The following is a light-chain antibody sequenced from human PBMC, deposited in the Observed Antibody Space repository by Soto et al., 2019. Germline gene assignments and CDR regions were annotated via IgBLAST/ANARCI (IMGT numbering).Light chain of an antibody. CDR2: GAS. Sequence: EIVMTQSPATLSVSPGERATLSCRASQSVSSNLAWYQQKPGQAPRLLIYGASTRATGIPARFSGSGSGTEFILTISGLQSEEFAVYYCRQYNNWPPGTFGQGTKVEIK. V-gene: IGKV3-15*01. J-gene: IGKJ1*01. CDR1: QSVSSN. CDR3: RQYNNWPPGT.